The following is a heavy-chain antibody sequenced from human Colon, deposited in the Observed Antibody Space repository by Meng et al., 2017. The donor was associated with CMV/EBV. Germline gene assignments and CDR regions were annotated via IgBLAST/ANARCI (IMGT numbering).Heavy chain of an antibody. CDR2: SYYSGST. CDR3: PRSVGGVRGVSVLTFWLDP. J-gene: IGHJ5*02. V-gene: IGHV4-59*01. CDR1: GGSISSYY. D-gene: IGHD3-10*01. Sequence: SETLSLTCTVSGGSISSYYWSWIRQPPGKGLEWIGYSYYSGSTYNNSPLKSRVTISADPSKNQFSLKLNSMTVADAAVYYCPRSVGGVRGVSVLTFWLDPWGQGTLVTVSS.